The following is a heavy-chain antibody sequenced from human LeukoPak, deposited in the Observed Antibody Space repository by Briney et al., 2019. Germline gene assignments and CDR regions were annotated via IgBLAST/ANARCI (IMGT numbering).Heavy chain of an antibody. D-gene: IGHD3-10*01. CDR2: IKEDGSEK. CDR1: GFTFSNYN. CDR3: ARGGSSRNDY. V-gene: IGHV3-7*03. J-gene: IGHJ4*02. Sequence: GGSLRLSCAASGFTFSNYNMFWARQAPGKGLEWVASIKEDGSEKYYVDSVEGRFTISRDNAKNSLYLQMNSLSANDTAVYYCARGGSSRNDYWGQGTLVIVSS.